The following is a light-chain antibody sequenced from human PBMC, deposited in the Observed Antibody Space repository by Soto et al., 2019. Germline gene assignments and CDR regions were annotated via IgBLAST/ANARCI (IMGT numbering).Light chain of an antibody. CDR3: QQYNNWPPYT. J-gene: IGKJ2*01. CDR2: GAS. CDR1: QSVSSN. V-gene: IGKV3-15*01. Sequence: EIVMTQSPATLSVSPGERATLSCRASQSVSSNLAWYQQKPGQAPRLLIYGASTRATGIPARFSGSGSGTELSLTISSLQCEDFAVYYCQQYNNWPPYTFGQGTKLEIK.